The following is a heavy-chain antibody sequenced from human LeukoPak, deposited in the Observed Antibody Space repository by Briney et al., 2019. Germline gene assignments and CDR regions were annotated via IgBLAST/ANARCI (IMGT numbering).Heavy chain of an antibody. J-gene: IGHJ4*02. D-gene: IGHD6-13*01. CDR2: MNPNSGNT. Sequence: ASVKASCKASGYTFTSYDINWVRQATGQGLEWMGWMNPNSGNTGYAQKFQGRVTMTRDTSTSAVYMELSSLTSEDTAMYYCARTYSSSWSYCDSWGQGTLVTVSS. CDR3: ARTYSSSWSYCDS. CDR1: GYTFTSYD. V-gene: IGHV1-8*01.